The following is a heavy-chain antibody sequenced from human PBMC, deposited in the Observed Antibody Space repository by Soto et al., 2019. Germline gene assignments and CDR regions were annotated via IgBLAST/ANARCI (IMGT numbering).Heavy chain of an antibody. V-gene: IGHV1-69*13. CDR1: GGTFSSYA. J-gene: IGHJ4*02. Sequence: SVKVSCKASGGTFSSYAISWVRQAPGQGLEWMGGIIPIFGTANYAQKFQGRVTITADESTSTAYMELSSLRSEGTAVYYCARAATVATGDFDYWGQGTLVTVSS. CDR3: ARAATVATGDFDY. D-gene: IGHD4-17*01. CDR2: IIPIFGTA.